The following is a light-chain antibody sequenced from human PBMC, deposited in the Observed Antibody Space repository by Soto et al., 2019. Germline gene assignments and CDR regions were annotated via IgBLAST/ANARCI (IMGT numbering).Light chain of an antibody. V-gene: IGKV3D-20*02. Sequence: EIVLTQSPGTLSLSPGERATLSYRASQSVSSSYLAWYQQKPGQAPRLLIYDVSNRATDIPARFSGSGSGTDFTLTISSLEPEDLAVYFCQQRSNWPRTFGQGTKVDIK. CDR1: QSVSSSY. CDR3: QQRSNWPRT. CDR2: DVS. J-gene: IGKJ1*01.